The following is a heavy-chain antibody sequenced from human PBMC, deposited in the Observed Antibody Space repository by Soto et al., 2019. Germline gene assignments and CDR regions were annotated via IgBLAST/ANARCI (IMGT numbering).Heavy chain of an antibody. CDR3: ARVYSSGPFDAFDI. D-gene: IGHD3-22*01. Sequence: GGSLRLSCAASGFTFCSYWLYWVRQAPGTGLVWVSSINSDGSSTNYADSVKGRFTISRDNGRNTLYLQMNSLRAEDTAVYYCARVYSSGPFDAFDIRGQGTMVTVSS. V-gene: IGHV3-74*01. CDR1: GFTFCSYW. J-gene: IGHJ3*02. CDR2: INSDGSST.